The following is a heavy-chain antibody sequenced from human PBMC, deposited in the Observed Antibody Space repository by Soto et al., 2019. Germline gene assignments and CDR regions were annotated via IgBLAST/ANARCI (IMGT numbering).Heavy chain of an antibody. Sequence: ASVNVSCKASGYTFTSYAMHWVRQAPGQRLEWMGWINAGNGNTKYSQKFQGRVTITRDTSASTAYMELSSLRSEDTAVYYCARDVGFWSGYSYYFDYWGQGTLVTVSS. J-gene: IGHJ4*02. CDR2: INAGNGNT. V-gene: IGHV1-3*01. CDR3: ARDVGFWSGYSYYFDY. D-gene: IGHD3-3*01. CDR1: GYTFTSYA.